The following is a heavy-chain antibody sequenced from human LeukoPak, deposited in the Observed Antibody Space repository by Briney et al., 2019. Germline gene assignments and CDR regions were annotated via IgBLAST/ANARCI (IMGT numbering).Heavy chain of an antibody. Sequence: GGSLGLSCAASGFTFSSYAMSWVRQAPGKGLEWVSAISGSGGSTYYADSVKGRFTISRDNSKNTLYLQMNSLRAEDTAVYYCAKDAYYYGSGSYYNIPWFDPWGQGTLVTVSS. CDR3: AKDAYYYGSGSYYNIPWFDP. J-gene: IGHJ5*02. CDR2: ISGSGGST. CDR1: GFTFSSYA. D-gene: IGHD3-10*01. V-gene: IGHV3-23*01.